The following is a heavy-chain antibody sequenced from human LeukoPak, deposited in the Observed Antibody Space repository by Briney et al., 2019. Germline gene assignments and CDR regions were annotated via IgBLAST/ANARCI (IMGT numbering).Heavy chain of an antibody. V-gene: IGHV3-7*01. CDR3: ARDTVGALDY. D-gene: IGHD1-26*01. CDR1: GFIFSSSW. CDR2: IKEDGSVK. Sequence: PGGSLRLSCAASGFIFSSSWMSWVRQAPGKGLEWMANIKEDGSVKHYADSMKGRFTISRDNAKNSLYLQMNSLRAEDTAVYYCARDTVGALDYWGQGTLVTVSS. J-gene: IGHJ4*02.